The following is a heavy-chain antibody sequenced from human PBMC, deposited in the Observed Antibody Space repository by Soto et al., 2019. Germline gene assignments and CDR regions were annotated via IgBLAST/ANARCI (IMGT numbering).Heavy chain of an antibody. V-gene: IGHV3-23*01. J-gene: IGHJ4*02. CDR3: AKPISGYYAPSDY. CDR2: ISDSGGST. D-gene: IGHD3-22*01. CDR1: GFTFSRFA. Sequence: PGGSLRLSCAASGFTFSRFAMSWVRQAPGKGLEWVSVISDSGGSTYYADSVKGRFTISRDNSKSTLYLQMNSLRGDDTAIYYCAKPISGYYAPSDYWGQGTQVTVSS.